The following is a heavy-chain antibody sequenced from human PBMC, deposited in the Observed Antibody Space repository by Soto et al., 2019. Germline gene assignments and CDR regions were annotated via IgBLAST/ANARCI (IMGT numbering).Heavy chain of an antibody. CDR1: GYTFTSYG. J-gene: IGHJ3*02. Sequence: ASVKVSCKASGYTFTSYGISWVRQAPGQGLEWMGWISAYNGNTNYAQKLQGRVTMTTDTSTSTAYMELRSLRSDDTAVYYCARVRLGQWLAHDAFDIWGQGTMVTVSS. CDR3: ARVRLGQWLAHDAFDI. D-gene: IGHD6-19*01. CDR2: ISAYNGNT. V-gene: IGHV1-18*01.